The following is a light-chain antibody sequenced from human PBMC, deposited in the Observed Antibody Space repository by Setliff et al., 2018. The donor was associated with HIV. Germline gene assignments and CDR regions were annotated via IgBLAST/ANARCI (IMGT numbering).Light chain of an antibody. J-gene: IGLJ1*01. CDR1: SSDVGGYNY. Sequence: QSVLAQSASVSGSPGQSITISCTGSSSDVGGYNYVSWYQQHPGKAPKLMIYDVSKRPSGVSNRFSGSKSGNTASLSISGLQAEDEADYYCSSYTPSSILDFGTGTKVTVL. V-gene: IGLV2-14*01. CDR2: DVS. CDR3: SSYTPSSILD.